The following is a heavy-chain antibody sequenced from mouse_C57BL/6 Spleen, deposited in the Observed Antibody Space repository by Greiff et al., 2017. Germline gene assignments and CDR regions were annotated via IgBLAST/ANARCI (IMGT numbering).Heavy chain of an antibody. CDR3: ARSDYGSSRDYYSMDY. Sequence: QVQLQQSGAELVKPGASVKISCKASGYAFSSYWMNWVKQRPGQGLEWIGQIYPGDGDPNYNGKFKGKATLTADKSPSTAYMQLSSLTSEDSSVYFCARSDYGSSRDYYSMDYWGQGTSVTVSS. CDR2: IYPGDGDP. V-gene: IGHV1-80*01. D-gene: IGHD1-1*01. J-gene: IGHJ4*01. CDR1: GYAFSSYW.